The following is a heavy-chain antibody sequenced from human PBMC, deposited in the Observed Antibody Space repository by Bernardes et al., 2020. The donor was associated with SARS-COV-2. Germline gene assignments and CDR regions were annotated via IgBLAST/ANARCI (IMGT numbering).Heavy chain of an antibody. CDR2: ISRSGAST. Sequence: GGSLRLSCAASGFTFSSYAMSWVRQAPGKGLEWVSAISRSGASTYYADSVRGWFTISRDNSKNTLYLQMNSLRGEDTAVYYCGKQASAKCLFCVSDLRGQGTMVTVSS. J-gene: IGHJ3*01. V-gene: IGHV3-23*01. D-gene: IGHD3-22*01. CDR3: GKQASAKCLFCVSDL. CDR1: GFTFSSYA.